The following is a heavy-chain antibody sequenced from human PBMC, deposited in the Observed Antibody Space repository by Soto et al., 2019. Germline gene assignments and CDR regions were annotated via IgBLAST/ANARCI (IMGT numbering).Heavy chain of an antibody. CDR2: IYSSGST. Sequence: SETLSLTCTVTGGTISGYYWTWIRQSAGGGLEWIGRIYSSGSTNYNPSLKSRVTISLDTSMNHFSLRLSSVTAADTAAYYCARGQRFSDWFDPWGQGTLVTVSS. CDR3: ARGQRFSDWFDP. V-gene: IGHV4-4*07. J-gene: IGHJ5*02. D-gene: IGHD6-25*01. CDR1: GGTISGYY.